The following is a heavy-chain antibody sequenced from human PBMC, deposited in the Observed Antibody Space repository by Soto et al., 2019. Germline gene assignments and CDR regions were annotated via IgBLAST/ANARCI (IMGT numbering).Heavy chain of an antibody. CDR1: GFTFSSYA. V-gene: IGHV3-23*01. J-gene: IGHJ4*02. D-gene: IGHD3-16*02. Sequence: PVGSLRLSCAASGFTFSSYAMSWVRQAPGKGLEWVSAISGSGGSTYYADSVKGRFIISRDNSKNTLYLQMNSLRAEDTAVYYCAKDRETEVWGSYRYFDYWGQGTLVTVSS. CDR3: AKDRETEVWGSYRYFDY. CDR2: ISGSGGST.